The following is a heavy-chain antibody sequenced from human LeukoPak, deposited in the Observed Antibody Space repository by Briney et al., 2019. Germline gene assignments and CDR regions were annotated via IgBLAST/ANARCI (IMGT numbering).Heavy chain of an antibody. J-gene: IGHJ5*02. V-gene: IGHV4-59*12. CDR1: GGSISSYY. Sequence: PSETLSLTCTVSGGSISSYYWSWIRQPPGKGLEWIGYIYYSGSTNYNPSLKSRVTISVDTSKNQFSLKLSSVTAADTAVYYCARVGRHIKIHQLLFSGWFDPWGQGTLVTVSS. CDR2: IYYSGST. D-gene: IGHD2-2*01. CDR3: ARVGRHIKIHQLLFSGWFDP.